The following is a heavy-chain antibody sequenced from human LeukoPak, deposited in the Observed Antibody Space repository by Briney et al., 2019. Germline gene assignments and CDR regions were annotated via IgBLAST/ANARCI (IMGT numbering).Heavy chain of an antibody. J-gene: IGHJ6*04. V-gene: IGHV3-48*01. D-gene: IGHD2-2*01. Sequence: GGSLRLSCAPSGFTFSSYSVNWVRQPRGKGREWVSYISSSSSTIYYADSVKGRFTISRDNAKNSLYLQMNSLRAEDTAVYYCAREGSTSMDVWGKGTTVTVSS. CDR2: ISSSSSTI. CDR1: GFTFSSYS. CDR3: AREGSTSMDV.